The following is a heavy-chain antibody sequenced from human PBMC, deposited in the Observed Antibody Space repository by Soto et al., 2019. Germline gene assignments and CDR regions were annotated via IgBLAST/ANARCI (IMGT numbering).Heavy chain of an antibody. J-gene: IGHJ4*02. Sequence: GVLRLSCAASGFTFSTYSMSWVRQAPGKGLEWVSGFRTGGDDGTTYYADSVKGRFTISRDDSKNTMFLQMNSLRVEDTAIYYCAKKVNSGPGSQYFDYWGQGTLVTVSS. CDR1: GFTFSTYS. CDR2: FRTGGDDGTT. D-gene: IGHD3-10*01. V-gene: IGHV3-23*01. CDR3: AKKVNSGPGSQYFDY.